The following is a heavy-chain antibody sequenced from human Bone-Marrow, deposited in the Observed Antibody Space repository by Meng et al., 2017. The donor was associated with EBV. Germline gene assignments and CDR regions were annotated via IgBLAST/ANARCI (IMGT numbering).Heavy chain of an antibody. D-gene: IGHD4-17*01. Sequence: VQLHESRPRLWKPSPTLSLTCAVSDDSIHSGGYYLSWIRQPPGKGLEWIGYIYYSSSTYYTPSLKTRLTISLDTSKSQFSLKLYSVTAADTAMYYCARAGRGYGDFEYYFDYWGQGTLVIVSS. J-gene: IGHJ4*02. CDR3: ARAGRGYGDFEYYFDY. V-gene: IGHV4-30-4*01. CDR2: IYYSSST. CDR1: DDSIHSGGYY.